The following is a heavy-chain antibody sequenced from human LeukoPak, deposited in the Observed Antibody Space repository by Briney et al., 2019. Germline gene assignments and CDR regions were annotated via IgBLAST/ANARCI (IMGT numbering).Heavy chain of an antibody. D-gene: IGHD1-1*01. CDR2: ISSSSSYI. Sequence: GGSLRLSCAASGFTFSSYSMNWVRQAPGKGLEWVSSISSSSSYIYYADSVKGRFTISRDNAKNSLYLQMNSLRAEDTAMYYCARSGPRETPTGYWGQGTLVTVSS. V-gene: IGHV3-21*01. CDR1: GFTFSSYS. CDR3: ARSGPRETPTGY. J-gene: IGHJ4*02.